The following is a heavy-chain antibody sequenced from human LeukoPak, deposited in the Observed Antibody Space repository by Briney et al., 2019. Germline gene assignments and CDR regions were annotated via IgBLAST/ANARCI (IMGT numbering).Heavy chain of an antibody. J-gene: IGHJ6*03. CDR1: GDSVFSNSAA. CDR2: TYYRTKWYN. Sequence: HSQTLSLTCAIAGDSVFSNSAAWNWIRQSPSRGLEWLGRTYYRTKWYNDYAVSVKSRITINPDTSKNQFSLQLNSVTPEDTAVYYCARERPTGVYHYYMDVWGKGTTVTVS. V-gene: IGHV6-1*01. D-gene: IGHD3-3*01. CDR3: ARERPTGVYHYYMDV.